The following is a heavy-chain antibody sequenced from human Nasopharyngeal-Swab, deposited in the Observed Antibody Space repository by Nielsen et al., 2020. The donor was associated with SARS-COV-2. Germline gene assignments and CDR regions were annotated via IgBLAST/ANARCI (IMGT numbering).Heavy chain of an antibody. CDR1: GFTVSSNY. CDR2: IYSGGST. Sequence: GGSLRLSCAASGFTVSSNYMRWVRQAPGKGLEWVSVIYSGGSTCYADSVKGRLTISRDNSKNTLYLQMNCLRAEDTAVYYCARDNDYGDNSGYWGQGTLVTVSS. CDR3: ARDNDYGDNSGY. V-gene: IGHV3-53*01. D-gene: IGHD4-17*01. J-gene: IGHJ4*02.